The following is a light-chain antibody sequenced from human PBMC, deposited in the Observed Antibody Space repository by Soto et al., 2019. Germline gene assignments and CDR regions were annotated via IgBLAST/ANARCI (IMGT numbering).Light chain of an antibody. Sequence: DIQLTQSPSTLSASVGDRVTVTCRASQRIDRYLAWYQQKPGKAPKLLVYDASTLEGGVPSSFSGSGSATEFILTISGLQPIYFATYYCQQYNDGDWTCGQGTRVEIK. V-gene: IGKV1-5*01. CDR3: QQYNDGDWT. J-gene: IGKJ1*01. CDR2: DAS. CDR1: QRIDRY.